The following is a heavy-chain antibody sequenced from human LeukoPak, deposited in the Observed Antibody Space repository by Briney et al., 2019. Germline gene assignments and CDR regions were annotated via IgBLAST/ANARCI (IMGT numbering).Heavy chain of an antibody. CDR2: IYYSGST. CDR1: GGSISSGGYY. J-gene: IGHJ4*02. CDR3: ASRYCSGGSCGGLD. V-gene: IGHV4-31*03. Sequence: SETLSLTCTVSGGSISSGGYYWSWIRQHPGKGLEWIGYIYYSGSTYYNPSLKSRATISVDTSKNQFSLKLSSVTAADTAVYYCASRYCSGGSCGGLDWGQGTLVTVSS. D-gene: IGHD2-15*01.